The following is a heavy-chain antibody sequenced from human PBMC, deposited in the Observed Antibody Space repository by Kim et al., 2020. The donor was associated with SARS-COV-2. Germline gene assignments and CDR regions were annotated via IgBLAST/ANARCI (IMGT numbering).Heavy chain of an antibody. CDR2: IYYSGST. D-gene: IGHD3-10*01. J-gene: IGHJ5*02. CDR1: GGSISSSSYY. V-gene: IGHV4-39*01. Sequence: SETLSLTCTVSGGSISSSSYYWGWIRQPPGKGLEWIGSIYYSGSTYYNPSLKSRVTISVDTSKNQFSLKLSSVTAADTAVYYCARRTFGGSWFDPWGQGT. CDR3: ARRTFGGSWFDP.